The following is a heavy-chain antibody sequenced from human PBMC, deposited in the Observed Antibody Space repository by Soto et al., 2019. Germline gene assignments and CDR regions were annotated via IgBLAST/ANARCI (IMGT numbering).Heavy chain of an antibody. CDR2: IYPGDSDT. CDR1: GYSFTSYW. Sequence: PGESLKISCKGSGYSFTSYWIGWVRQMPGKGLEWMGIIYPGDSDTRYSPSFQGQVTISADKSISTAYLQWSSLKASDTAMYYCARQSIAVANNPWSFFDYWGQGTLVTVSS. J-gene: IGHJ4*02. D-gene: IGHD6-19*01. CDR3: ARQSIAVANNPWSFFDY. V-gene: IGHV5-51*01.